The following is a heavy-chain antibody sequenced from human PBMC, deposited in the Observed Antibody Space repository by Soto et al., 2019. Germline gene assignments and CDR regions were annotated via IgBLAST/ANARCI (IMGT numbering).Heavy chain of an antibody. Sequence: QVQLVQSGAEVKKPGSSVKVSCKASGGTFSSYAIRWVRQAPGQGLEWMGGIIPIFGTANYAQKFQGRVTITADESTSTAYMELSSLRSEDTAVYYCARDLGGNSVDWYFDLWGRGTLVTVSS. CDR2: IIPIFGTA. V-gene: IGHV1-69*12. CDR3: ARDLGGNSVDWYFDL. CDR1: GGTFSSYA. J-gene: IGHJ2*01. D-gene: IGHD2-21*02.